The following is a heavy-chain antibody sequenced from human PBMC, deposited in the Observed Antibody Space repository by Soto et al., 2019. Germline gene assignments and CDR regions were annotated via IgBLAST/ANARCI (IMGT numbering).Heavy chain of an antibody. CDR1: GGSVSSGHNY. V-gene: IGHV4-61*01. CDR3: ARLPRARNIAPRRPLGYFEL. Sequence: QVQLQESGPGLVKPSETLSLTCTVSGGSVSSGHNYWSWIRQPPGKGLEWIGYIYYSGSTNYNPSLGIRVAISVDTSKNQSALKLNSVTSSDTAVFYCARLPRARNIAPRRPLGYFELWGRGTLVTVSS. CDR2: IYYSGST. D-gene: IGHD5-12*01. J-gene: IGHJ2*01.